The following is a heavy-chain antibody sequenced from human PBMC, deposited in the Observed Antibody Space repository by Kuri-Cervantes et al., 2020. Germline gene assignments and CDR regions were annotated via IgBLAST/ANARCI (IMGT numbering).Heavy chain of an antibody. CDR2: INSDGSST. D-gene: IGHD5/OR15-5a*01. J-gene: IGHJ3*02. Sequence: GGSLRLSCAASGFTFSSYWMHWVRQAPGKGLVWVSRINSDGSSTSYADSVKGRFTISRDNAKNTLYLQMNSLRAEDTAVYYCASVLRSIDAFDIWGQGTMVTVSS. V-gene: IGHV3-74*01. CDR3: ASVLRSIDAFDI. CDR1: GFTFSSYW.